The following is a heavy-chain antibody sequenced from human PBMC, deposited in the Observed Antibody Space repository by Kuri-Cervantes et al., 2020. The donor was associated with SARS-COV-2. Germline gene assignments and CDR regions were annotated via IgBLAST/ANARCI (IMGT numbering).Heavy chain of an antibody. CDR3: ARDYSSSWYKTFDY. V-gene: IGHV3-30-3*01. Sequence: GGSLRLSCAASGFTFSSYAMHWVRQAPGKGLEWVAVISYDGSNKYYADSVKGRFTISRDNSKNTLYLQMNSLRAEDTAVYYCARDYSSSWYKTFDYWGQGTLVTVS. J-gene: IGHJ4*02. D-gene: IGHD6-13*01. CDR1: GFTFSSYA. CDR2: ISYDGSNK.